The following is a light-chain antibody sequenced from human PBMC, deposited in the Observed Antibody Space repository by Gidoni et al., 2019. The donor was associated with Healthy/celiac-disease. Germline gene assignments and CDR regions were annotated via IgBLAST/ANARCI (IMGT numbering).Light chain of an antibody. CDR3: SSYAGSSVV. Sequence: HSALTPPPSASRSPGKSVTISCTGTSSDVGGYNYVSWYQQHPGKAPKLMIYEVSKRPSGVPDRFSGSKSGNTASLTVSGLQAEDEADYYCSSYAGSSVVFGGGTKLTVL. CDR1: SSDVGGYNY. V-gene: IGLV2-8*01. J-gene: IGLJ2*01. CDR2: EVS.